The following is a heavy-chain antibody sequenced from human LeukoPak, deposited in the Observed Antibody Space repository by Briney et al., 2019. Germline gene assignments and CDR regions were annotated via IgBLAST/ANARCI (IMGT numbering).Heavy chain of an antibody. CDR2: ISWNSGSI. Sequence: GGSLRLSCAASGFTFDDYAMHWVRQAPGKGLEWVSGISWNSGSIGYADSVKGRFTISRDNAKNSLYLQMNSLRAEDTAVYYCARDRGDYGDYAKDYWGQGTLVTVSS. CDR3: ARDRGDYGDYAKDY. D-gene: IGHD4-17*01. V-gene: IGHV3-9*01. J-gene: IGHJ4*02. CDR1: GFTFDDYA.